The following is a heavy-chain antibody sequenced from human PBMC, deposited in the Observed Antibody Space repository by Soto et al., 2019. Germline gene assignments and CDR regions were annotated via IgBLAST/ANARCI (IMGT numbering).Heavy chain of an antibody. CDR3: ARVXFGGGIDLEWLFPAFDY. CDR1: GGSISSGDYY. V-gene: IGHV4-30-4*01. Sequence: PSETLSLTCTVSGGSISSGDYYWSWIRQPPGKGLEWIGYIYYSGSTYYNPSLKSRVTISVDTSKNQFSLKLSSVTAADTAVYYCARVXFGGGIDLEWLFPAFDYWGQGTLVTVSS. D-gene: IGHD3-3*01. J-gene: IGHJ4*02. CDR2: IYYSGST.